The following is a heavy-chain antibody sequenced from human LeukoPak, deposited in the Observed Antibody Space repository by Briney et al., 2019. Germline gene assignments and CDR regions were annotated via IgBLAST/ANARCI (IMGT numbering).Heavy chain of an antibody. CDR2: IIPIFGTA. CDR1: VGTFSSYA. V-gene: IGHV1-69*13. CDR3: ARGPCTGGVCYNAFDI. Sequence: GASVKVSCKASVGTFSSYAISWVRPAPGQGLEWMGGIIPIFGTANYAQKFQGRVTITADESTSTAYMELSSLRSEDTAVYYCARGPCTGGVCYNAFDIWGQGTMVTVSS. D-gene: IGHD2-8*02. J-gene: IGHJ3*02.